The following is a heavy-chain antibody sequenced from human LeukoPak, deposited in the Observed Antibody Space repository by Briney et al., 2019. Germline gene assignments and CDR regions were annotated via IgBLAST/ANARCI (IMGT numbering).Heavy chain of an antibody. CDR2: IIPILGIA. D-gene: IGHD3-10*01. J-gene: IGHJ3*02. CDR1: GGTFSSYA. CDR3: ARLPYGSGSYDI. Sequence: SVKVSCKVSGGTFSSYAISWVRQAPGQGLEWMGRIIPILGIANYAQKFQGRVTITADKSTSTAYMELSSLRSEDTAVYYCARLPYGSGSYDIWGQGTMVTVSS. V-gene: IGHV1-69*04.